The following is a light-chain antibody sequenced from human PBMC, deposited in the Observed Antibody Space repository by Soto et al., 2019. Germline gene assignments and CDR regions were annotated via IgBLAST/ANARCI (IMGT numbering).Light chain of an antibody. CDR2: TAS. V-gene: IGKV1-39*01. CDR1: QSISSY. Sequence: DIQMTQSPSSLSASVGDRVTITCRASQSISSYLNWYQQKPGKAPKLLIYTASSLQSGVPSRFSGSGSGTDFALTISSLQPEDFATYYCQQSYSTPWTLGQATKVDIK. J-gene: IGKJ1*01. CDR3: QQSYSTPWT.